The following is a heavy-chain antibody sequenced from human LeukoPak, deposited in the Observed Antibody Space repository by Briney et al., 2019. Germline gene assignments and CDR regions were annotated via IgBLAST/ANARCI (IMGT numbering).Heavy chain of an antibody. J-gene: IGHJ6*02. CDR2: IIPIFGTA. D-gene: IGHD2-21*02. CDR3: AKSHCGGDCYSVAYYGMDV. V-gene: IGHV1-69*13. CDR1: GGTFSSYA. Sequence: GASVKVSCKASGGTFSSYAISWVRQAPGQGLEWMGGIIPIFGTANYAQKFQGRVAITADESTSTAYMELSSLRSEDTAVYYCAKSHCGGDCYSVAYYGMDVWGQGTTVTVSS.